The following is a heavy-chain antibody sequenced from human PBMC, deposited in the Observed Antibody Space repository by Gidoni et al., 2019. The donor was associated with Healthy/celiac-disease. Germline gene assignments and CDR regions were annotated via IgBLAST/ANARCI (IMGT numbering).Heavy chain of an antibody. CDR1: GGSISSYY. D-gene: IGHD2-2*01. Sequence: QVQLQESGPGLVKPSETLSLTCTVSGGSISSYYWSWIRQPPGKGLEWIGYIYYSGSPNYNPSLKSRVTISVDTSKNQFSLKLSSVTAADTAVYYCARVVVGGMYYYYYYGMDVWGQGTTVTVSS. J-gene: IGHJ6*02. CDR3: ARVVVGGMYYYYYYGMDV. CDR2: IYYSGSP. V-gene: IGHV4-59*01.